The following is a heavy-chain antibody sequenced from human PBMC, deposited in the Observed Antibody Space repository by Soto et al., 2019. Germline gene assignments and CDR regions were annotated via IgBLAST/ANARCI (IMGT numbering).Heavy chain of an antibody. Sequence: TLSLTCAVYGGSFSGYYWSWIRQPPGKGLEWIGEINHRGSTNYNPSLKSRVTISVDTSKNAFSLKLSSVTAADTAVYYCARHSTPWENKWFHPWGQGTLVTVSS. CDR3: ARHSTPWENKWFHP. V-gene: IGHV4-34*01. CDR1: GGSFSGYY. J-gene: IGHJ5*02. D-gene: IGHD1-26*01. CDR2: INHRGST.